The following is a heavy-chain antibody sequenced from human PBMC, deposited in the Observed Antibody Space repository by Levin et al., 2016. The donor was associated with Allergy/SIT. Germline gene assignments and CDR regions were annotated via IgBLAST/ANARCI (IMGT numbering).Heavy chain of an antibody. J-gene: IGHJ4*02. CDR2: IYYAGGT. Sequence: SETLSLTCSVSGDSVSTGRYYWSWIRQPPGKTLEWIGYIYYAGGTNYNPSLKSRVTMSVDTSKNLFSLTLRSVTAADTAIYYCAASPYHFDSSLSYGSDFWGQGTLVAVSS. V-gene: IGHV4-61*03. D-gene: IGHD3-9*01. CDR1: GDSVSTGRYY. CDR3: AASPYHFDSSLSYGSDF.